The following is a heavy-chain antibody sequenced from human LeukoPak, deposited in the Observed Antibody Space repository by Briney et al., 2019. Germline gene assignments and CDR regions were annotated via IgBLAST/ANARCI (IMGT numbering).Heavy chain of an antibody. Sequence: GGSLRLSCAASGFTFSTYNMNWVRQAPGKGLEWVSSISSSSSYIYYADSVKGRFTISRDNAKNSLYLQMISLRAEDTALYYCARDGGYCNDSSGYSFDSWGQGTLVTVSS. CDR3: ARDGGYCNDSSGYSFDS. CDR1: GFTFSTYN. V-gene: IGHV3-21*01. J-gene: IGHJ4*02. CDR2: ISSSSSYI. D-gene: IGHD3-22*01.